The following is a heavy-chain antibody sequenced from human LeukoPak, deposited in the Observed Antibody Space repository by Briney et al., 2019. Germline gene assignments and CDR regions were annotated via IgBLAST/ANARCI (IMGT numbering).Heavy chain of an antibody. Sequence: SETLSLTCTVSGGSISSGSYYWSWIRQPAGKGLEWIGRIYTSGSTNYNPSLKSRVTISVDTSKNQFSLKLSSVTAADTAVYYCARDPLGVVPAAIGDYWGQGTLVTVSS. CDR1: GGSISSGSYY. J-gene: IGHJ4*02. CDR3: ARDPLGVVPAAIGDY. V-gene: IGHV4-61*02. CDR2: IYTSGST. D-gene: IGHD2-2*01.